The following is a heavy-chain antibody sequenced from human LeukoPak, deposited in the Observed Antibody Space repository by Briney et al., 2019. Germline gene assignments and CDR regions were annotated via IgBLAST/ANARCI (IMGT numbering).Heavy chain of an antibody. D-gene: IGHD3-16*01. CDR1: GFTFSSYS. CDR3: ASSIMITFGGVLFDY. J-gene: IGHJ4*02. Sequence: GGSLRLSCAASGFTFSSYSMNWVRQAPGKGLEWVSSISSSSSYIYYADSVKGRFTISRDNAKNSLYLQMNSLRAEDTAVYYCASSIMITFGGVLFDYWGQGTLVTVSS. V-gene: IGHV3-21*01. CDR2: ISSSSSYI.